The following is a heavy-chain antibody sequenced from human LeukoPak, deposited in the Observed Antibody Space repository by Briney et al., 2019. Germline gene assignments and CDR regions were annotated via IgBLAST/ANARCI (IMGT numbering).Heavy chain of an antibody. CDR1: GGSISSYY. J-gene: IGHJ3*02. Sequence: SQTLSLTCTVSGGSISSYYWRWIRQPAGKGLEWIGRIYTSGSTNYNPSLKSRVTMSVDTSKNQFSLKLSSVTAADTAVYYCARVPYGGISLDIWGQGTMVTVSS. D-gene: IGHD2-15*01. CDR2: IYTSGST. V-gene: IGHV4-4*07. CDR3: ARVPYGGISLDI.